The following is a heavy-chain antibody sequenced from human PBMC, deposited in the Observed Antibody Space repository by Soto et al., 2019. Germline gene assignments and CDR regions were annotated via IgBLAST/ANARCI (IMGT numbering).Heavy chain of an antibody. CDR2: IFYSGST. CDR3: ARADGDNVYFDS. CDR1: GDSIRTYY. V-gene: IGHV4-59*01. J-gene: IGHJ4*02. D-gene: IGHD4-17*01. Sequence: SETLSLTCTVSGDSIRTYYWSWIRQPPGKGLEWMGSIFYSGSTNYNPSLKSRVTLSVDTSKNHFSLNLNSVTAADTAVYYCARADGDNVYFDSWGQGTLVTVSS.